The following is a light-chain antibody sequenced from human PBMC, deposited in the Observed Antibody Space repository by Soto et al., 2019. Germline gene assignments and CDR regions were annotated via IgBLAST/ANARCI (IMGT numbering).Light chain of an antibody. Sequence: QSVLTQPPSVSGAPGQRVTISCTGSSSNIGAGYEVHWYQQLPGSAPKLLMYGNSYRPSGVPDRFSGSKSGTSASLAITGLQAEDEADYYCQSYDNSLSGSVVFGGGTKLPVL. J-gene: IGLJ2*01. CDR1: SSNIGAGYE. V-gene: IGLV1-40*01. CDR2: GNS. CDR3: QSYDNSLSGSVV.